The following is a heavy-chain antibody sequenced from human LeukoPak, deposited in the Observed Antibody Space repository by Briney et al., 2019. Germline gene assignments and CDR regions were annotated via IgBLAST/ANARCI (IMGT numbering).Heavy chain of an antibody. Sequence: GESLKISCKGSGYSFTSYWIGWVRQVPGKGLEWMGIIWPDDSDKRYSPSFQGQVTISADKSISTAYLQWSSLKASDTAMYYCARQGKDGYRVVDYWGQGSLVTVSS. D-gene: IGHD5-24*01. CDR3: ARQGKDGYRVVDY. V-gene: IGHV5-51*01. CDR1: GYSFTSYW. J-gene: IGHJ4*02. CDR2: IWPDDSDK.